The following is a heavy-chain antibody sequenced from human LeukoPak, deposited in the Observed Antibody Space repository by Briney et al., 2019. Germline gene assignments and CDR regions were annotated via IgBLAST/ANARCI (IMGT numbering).Heavy chain of an antibody. CDR2: INHSGST. Sequence: SETLSLTCAVYGGSFSGYYWSWIRQPPGKGLEWIGEINHSGSTNYNPSLKSRVTISVDTSKNQFSLKLSSVTAADTAVYYCARRGFLYYGSYYGMDVWGQGTTVTVSS. V-gene: IGHV4-34*01. CDR3: ARRGFLYYGSYYGMDV. J-gene: IGHJ6*02. D-gene: IGHD3-3*01. CDR1: GGSFSGYY.